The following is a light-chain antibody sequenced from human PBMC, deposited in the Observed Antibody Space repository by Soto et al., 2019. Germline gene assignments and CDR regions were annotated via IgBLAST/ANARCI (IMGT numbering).Light chain of an antibody. CDR3: QHYNSYSEA. J-gene: IGKJ1*01. CDR2: GAS. V-gene: IGKV1-5*01. Sequence: DIQMTQSPSSLSASVGERVTITCRASQSIRGYLNWYQQQQGKAPKVXISGASTLHNGVPSRFSGSGSGTEFTLTISSLQSDDFATYYCQHYNSYSEAFGQGTKVDIK. CDR1: QSIRGY.